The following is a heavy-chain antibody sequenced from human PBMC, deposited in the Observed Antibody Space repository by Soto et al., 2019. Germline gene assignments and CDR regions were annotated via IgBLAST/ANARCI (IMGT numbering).Heavy chain of an antibody. J-gene: IGHJ3*02. Sequence: SETLSLTCAIYGASLGGFHWTWLRQAPGKGLEWIGELIHGGSTNYNPSLKSRVSFSLDTSKNQFSLHLMSVTAADTAVYYCARSPLGYDYVRQTWREVGDSFDIWGCGTMVTASS. D-gene: IGHD3-16*01. CDR2: LIHGGST. CDR1: GASLGGFH. V-gene: IGHV4-34*12. CDR3: ARSPLGYDYVRQTWREVGDSFDI.